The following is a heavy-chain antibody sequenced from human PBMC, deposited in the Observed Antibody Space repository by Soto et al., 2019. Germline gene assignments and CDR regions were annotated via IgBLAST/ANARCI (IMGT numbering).Heavy chain of an antibody. J-gene: IGHJ5*02. Sequence: EVQLLESGGGLVQPGGSLRLSCAASGFTFSSYAMSWVRQAPGKGLEWVSATSGSGGSTYYADSVKGRFTISRDNSKNTLYLQMNSLRAEDTAVYYCAKHNIVVVVAANWFDPWGQGTLVTVSS. D-gene: IGHD2-15*01. V-gene: IGHV3-23*01. CDR2: TSGSGGST. CDR1: GFTFSSYA. CDR3: AKHNIVVVVAANWFDP.